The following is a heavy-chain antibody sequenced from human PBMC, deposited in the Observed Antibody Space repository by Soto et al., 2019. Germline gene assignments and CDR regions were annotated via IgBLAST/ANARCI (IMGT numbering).Heavy chain of an antibody. CDR2: IYTSGST. CDR1: GGSISSYY. Sequence: SETLSLTCTVSGGSISSYYWSWIRQPAGKGLEWIGRIYTSGSTNYNPSLKSRVTMSVDTSKNQFSLKLNSVTAADTAVYYCARVEGGTTQGYYGMDVWGQGTTVTAP. CDR3: ARVEGGTTQGYYGMDV. J-gene: IGHJ6*02. V-gene: IGHV4-4*07. D-gene: IGHD1-7*01.